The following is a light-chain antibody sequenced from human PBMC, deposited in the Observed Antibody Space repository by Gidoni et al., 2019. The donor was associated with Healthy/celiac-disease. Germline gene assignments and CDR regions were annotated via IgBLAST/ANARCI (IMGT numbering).Light chain of an antibody. CDR3: QQYYSPSYT. V-gene: IGKV4-1*01. CDR2: WAS. CDR1: QRGLYSSNNKNY. Sequence: DIVMTQSPDSLAVSLGERATIHCNSRQRGLYSSNNKNYLAWYQQKPGQPPKLLIYWASTRESGVPDRFSGSGSGTDFTLTISSLQAEDVAVYYCQQYYSPSYTFGQGTKLEIK. J-gene: IGKJ2*01.